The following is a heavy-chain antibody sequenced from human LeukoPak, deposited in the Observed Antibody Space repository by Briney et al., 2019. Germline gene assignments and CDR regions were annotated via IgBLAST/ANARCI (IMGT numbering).Heavy chain of an antibody. CDR1: GGTFSSYA. Sequence: GASVKVSCKASGGTFSSYAISWVRQAPGQGLEWMGRSIPILGIANYAQKLQGRVTSTADKSTSTAYMELSSLRSEDTAVYYCARVSRGALDYWGQGTLVTVSS. CDR2: SIPILGIA. J-gene: IGHJ4*02. V-gene: IGHV1-69*04. CDR3: ARVSRGALDY.